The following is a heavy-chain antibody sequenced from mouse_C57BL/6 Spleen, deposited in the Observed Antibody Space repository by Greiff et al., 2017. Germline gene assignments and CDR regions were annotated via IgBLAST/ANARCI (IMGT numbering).Heavy chain of an antibody. J-gene: IGHJ1*03. CDR2: IRLKSDNYAT. V-gene: IGHV6-3*01. CDR3: TVDYGNFYWYFDV. D-gene: IGHD2-1*01. CDR1: GFTFSNYW. Sequence: EVQLQQSGGGLVQPGGSMKLSCVASGFTFSNYWMNWVRQSPEKGLEWVAQIRLKSDNYATHYAESVKGRFTISRDDSKSSVYLQMNNLRAEDTGIYYCTVDYGNFYWYFDVWGTGTTVTVSS.